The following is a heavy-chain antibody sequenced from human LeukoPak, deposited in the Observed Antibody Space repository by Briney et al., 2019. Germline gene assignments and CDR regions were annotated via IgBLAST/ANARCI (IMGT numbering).Heavy chain of an antibody. V-gene: IGHV3-43*02. D-gene: IGHD4/OR15-4a*01. J-gene: IGHJ3*02. CDR2: ISGDGATT. Sequence: GGSLRLSCAASGFTFDEYAMHWVRQAPGKGLEWVSLISGDGATTYYAPSVKGRVTVSRDNNKNSLFLQMNNLRTEDSALYYCAKDLSMVFDAFNIWGQGTLVTVSS. CDR1: GFTFDEYA. CDR3: AKDLSMVFDAFNI.